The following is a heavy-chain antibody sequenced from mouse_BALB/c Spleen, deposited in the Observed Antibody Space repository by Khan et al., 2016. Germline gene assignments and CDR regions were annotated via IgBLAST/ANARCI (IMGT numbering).Heavy chain of an antibody. J-gene: IGHJ2*01. CDR1: GYTFTIYT. CDR2: INPSSGYT. Sequence: QVQLKQSGAELASPGASVKMSCKASGYTFTIYTMHWVKQRPGQGLEWIGHINPSSGYTNYNQKFKDKATLTADKSSSTAYMQLSSLTSEDSAVYFCARSRRVGDNYFFGYWGQGTALTVSS. D-gene: IGHD1-3*01. V-gene: IGHV1-4*01. CDR3: ARSRRVGDNYFFGY.